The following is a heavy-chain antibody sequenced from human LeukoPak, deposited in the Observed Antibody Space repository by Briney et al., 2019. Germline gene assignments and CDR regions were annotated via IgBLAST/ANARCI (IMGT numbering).Heavy chain of an antibody. CDR3: ARGAVTNDFQH. D-gene: IGHD2-8*01. CDR2: IHGSGST. V-gene: IGHV4-4*07. J-gene: IGHJ1*01. CDR1: GGSISGYF. Sequence: PSETLSLTCTVSGGSISGYFWSWARQPAGEGLEWMGRIHGSGSTNFNPSLNSRVTLSLDMSKNQIYLKLSSVTAADTAVYYCARGAVTNDFQHWGQGTLVTVSS.